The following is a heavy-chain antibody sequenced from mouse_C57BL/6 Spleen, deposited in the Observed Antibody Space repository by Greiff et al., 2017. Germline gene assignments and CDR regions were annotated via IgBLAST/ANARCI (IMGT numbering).Heavy chain of an antibody. CDR2: IDPSDSYT. CDR1: GYTFTSYW. Sequence: VQLQQPGAELVMPGASVKLSCKASGYTFTSYWMHWVKQRPGQGLEWIGEIDPSDSYTTYNQKFKGKYPLTVDKSSSTAYMQISSRTSYDSAVDYCARGRENWDKDYWGQGTTLTVSS. V-gene: IGHV1-69*01. CDR3: ARGRENWDKDY. D-gene: IGHD4-1*01. J-gene: IGHJ2*01.